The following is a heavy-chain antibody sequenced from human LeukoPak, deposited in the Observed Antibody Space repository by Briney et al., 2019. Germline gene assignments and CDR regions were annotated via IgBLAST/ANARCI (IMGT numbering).Heavy chain of an antibody. Sequence: PSETLSLTCTVSGGSISSYYWSWIRQPPGKGLEWIGYIYYSGSTNYNPSHKSRVTISVDTSKTQFSLKLSSVTAADTAVYYCARGGGYCSSTSCHTNWFDPWGQGTLVTVSS. D-gene: IGHD2-2*02. CDR1: GGSISSYY. CDR2: IYYSGST. CDR3: ARGGGYCSSTSCHTNWFDP. J-gene: IGHJ5*02. V-gene: IGHV4-59*01.